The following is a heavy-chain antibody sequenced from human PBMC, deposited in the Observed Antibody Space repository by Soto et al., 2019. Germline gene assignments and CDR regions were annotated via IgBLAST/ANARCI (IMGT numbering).Heavy chain of an antibody. J-gene: IGHJ4*02. CDR1: GYTFTSYG. CDR2: ISAYNGNT. V-gene: IGHV1-18*01. Sequence: QVQLVQSGAEVKKPGASVKVSCKASGYTFTSYGISWVRQAPGQGLEWMGWISAYNGNTNYAQKLQGRVTMTTDTATSTAYMERRSLRSDDTAVYYCARGSRGFIEMATTVFDYWGQGTLVTVSS. D-gene: IGHD5-12*01. CDR3: ARGSRGFIEMATTVFDY.